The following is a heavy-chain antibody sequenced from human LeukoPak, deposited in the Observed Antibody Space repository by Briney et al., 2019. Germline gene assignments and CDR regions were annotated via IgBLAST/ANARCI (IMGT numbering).Heavy chain of an antibody. CDR3: ARDNWGPDY. J-gene: IGHJ4*02. CDR2: ISDSSSTI. CDR1: GFTFSSYW. Sequence: GGSLRLSCAASGFTFSSYWMTWVRQAPGKGLEWVSYISDSSSTIYYADSVRGRFTISRDNAKNSLYLQMNSLRAEDTAVYYCARDNWGPDYWGQGILVTVSS. V-gene: IGHV3-48*04. D-gene: IGHD7-27*01.